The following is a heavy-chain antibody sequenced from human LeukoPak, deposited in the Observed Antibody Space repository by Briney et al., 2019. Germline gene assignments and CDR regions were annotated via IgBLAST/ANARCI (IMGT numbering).Heavy chain of an antibody. CDR1: GFTFSSYR. J-gene: IGHJ4*02. V-gene: IGHV3-21*01. Sequence: GWSLRLSCEASGFTFSSYRMNWVRQAPGKGLEWVSSITSNGGLIYYGDSVKGRFTISRDNAKNSLYLQMDSLRAEDTAVYYCAGPIWGSYVFDYWGQGTLVTVSS. CDR2: ITSNGGLI. CDR3: AGPIWGSYVFDY. D-gene: IGHD3-16*01.